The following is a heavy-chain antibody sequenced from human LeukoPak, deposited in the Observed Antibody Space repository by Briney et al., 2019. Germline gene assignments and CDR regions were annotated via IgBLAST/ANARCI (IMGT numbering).Heavy chain of an antibody. Sequence: GGSLRLSCAASGFTFSSYSMNGVRQAPGKGLEWVSSISSSSSYIYYADSVKGRFTISRDNAKNSLYLQMNSLRAEDTAVYYCARARPLISELGFNDYWGQGTLVTVSS. J-gene: IGHJ4*02. CDR1: GFTFSSYS. V-gene: IGHV3-21*01. CDR2: ISSSSSYI. D-gene: IGHD7-27*01. CDR3: ARARPLISELGFNDY.